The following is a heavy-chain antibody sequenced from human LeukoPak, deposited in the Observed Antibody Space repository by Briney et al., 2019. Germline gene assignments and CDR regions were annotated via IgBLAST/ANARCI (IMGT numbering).Heavy chain of an antibody. CDR2: INPSGGST. V-gene: IGHV1-46*01. CDR3: AKESLRVVPSATFDY. CDR1: GYTFTSYY. Sequence: GASVKVSCKASGYTFTSYYMHWVRQAPGQGLEWMGIINPSGGSTSYAQKFQGRVTMTRDTSTSTVYMELSSLRSEDTAVYYCAKESLRVVPSATFDYWGQGTLVTVSS. J-gene: IGHJ4*02. D-gene: IGHD2-2*01.